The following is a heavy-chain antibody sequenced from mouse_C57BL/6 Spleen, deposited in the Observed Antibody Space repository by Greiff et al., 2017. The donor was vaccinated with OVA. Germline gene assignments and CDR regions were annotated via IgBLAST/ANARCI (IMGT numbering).Heavy chain of an antibody. Sequence: EVKLVESGGGLVQPGGSMKLSCVASGFTFSNYWMNWVRQSPEKGLEWVAQIRLKSDNYATHYAESVKGRFTISRDDSKSSVYLQMNNLRAEDTGIYYCTAPPLYYGSSHWYFDVWGTGTTVTVSS. CDR1: GFTFSNYW. J-gene: IGHJ1*03. V-gene: IGHV6-3*01. CDR3: TAPPLYYGSSHWYFDV. D-gene: IGHD1-1*01. CDR2: IRLKSDNYAT.